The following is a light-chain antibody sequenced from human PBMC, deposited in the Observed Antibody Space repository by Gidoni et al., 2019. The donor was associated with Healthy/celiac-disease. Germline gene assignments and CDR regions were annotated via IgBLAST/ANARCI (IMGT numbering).Light chain of an antibody. CDR1: QSISSW. CDR3: QQYNSYWYT. V-gene: IGKV1-5*03. CDR2: KAS. Sequence: ITCRASQSISSWLAWYQQKPGKAPKLLIYKASSLESGVPSRFSGSGSGTEFTLTISSLQPDDFATYYCQQYNSYWYTFGQGTKLEIK. J-gene: IGKJ2*01.